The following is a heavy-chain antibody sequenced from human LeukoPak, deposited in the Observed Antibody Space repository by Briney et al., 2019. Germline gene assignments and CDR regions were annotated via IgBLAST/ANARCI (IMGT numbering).Heavy chain of an antibody. D-gene: IGHD1-14*01. J-gene: IGHJ4*02. V-gene: IGHV3-23*01. CDR2: ISGSGGST. CDR1: GFTFSSYS. Sequence: GGSLRLSCAASGFTFSSYSMNWVRQAPGKGLEWVSAISGSGGSTYYADSVKGRFTISRDNSKNTLYLQMNSLRAEDTAVYYCAKALHPDLDYWGQGTLVTVSS. CDR3: AKALHPDLDY.